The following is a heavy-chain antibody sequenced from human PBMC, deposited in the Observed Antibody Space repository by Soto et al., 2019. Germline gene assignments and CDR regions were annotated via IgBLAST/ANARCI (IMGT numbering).Heavy chain of an antibody. V-gene: IGHV1-18*01. CDR1: GYTFTSYG. D-gene: IGHD2-8*01. J-gene: IGHJ5*02. Sequence: QVQLVQSGAEVKKPGASVKVSCKASGYTFTSYGISWVRQAPGQGLEWMGWISAYNGNTNYAQKLQGRITMTTDTSTSTAYMEPRSLRSDDTAVYYCARGPYCTNGVCLNWFDPWGQGTLVTVSS. CDR3: ARGPYCTNGVCLNWFDP. CDR2: ISAYNGNT.